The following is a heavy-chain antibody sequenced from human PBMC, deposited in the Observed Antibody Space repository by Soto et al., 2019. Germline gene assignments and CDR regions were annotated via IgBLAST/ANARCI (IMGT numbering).Heavy chain of an antibody. J-gene: IGHJ4*02. Sequence: GGSLRLSCAASGFVFSDQYMDWVRQAPGKGLEWVGRIRNKANSYTTEYAASVKGRFTVSRDDSKNSLYLQMNSLQTEDTAVYYCVRTVRRSCFAYWGQGSLVTVSS. D-gene: IGHD4-4*01. V-gene: IGHV3-72*01. CDR2: IRNKANSYTT. CDR3: VRTVRRSCFAY. CDR1: GFVFSDQY.